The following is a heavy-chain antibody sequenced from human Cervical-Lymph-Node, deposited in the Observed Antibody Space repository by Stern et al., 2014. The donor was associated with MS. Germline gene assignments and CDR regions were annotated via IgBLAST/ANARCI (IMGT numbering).Heavy chain of an antibody. CDR1: GYTFNAYY. D-gene: IGHD1-14*01. CDR2: INPNRCEP. V-gene: IGHV1-2*05. CDR3: ARVKRHFENRLYFGMDV. Sequence: QVQLVQYAAEVKKPGASVKVSCEASGYTFNAYYIHWVRQAPGRGLECMGRINPNRCEPKCAKKFQGRVTMARDTSNTAYMELSRVTADDTVVFYCARVKRHFENRLYFGMDVWGQGTTVTVSS. J-gene: IGHJ6*02.